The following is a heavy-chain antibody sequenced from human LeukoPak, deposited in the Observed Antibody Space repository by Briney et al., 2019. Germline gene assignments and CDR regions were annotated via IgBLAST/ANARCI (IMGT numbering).Heavy chain of an antibody. Sequence: PGRSLRLSCAASGFTFDDYAMHWVRQAPGKGLEWVSGINWNSRSIGYADSVKGRFTISRDNAKNSLYLQMNSLRAEDTAVYYCARFVIEDDYVWGDPRYFDYWGQGTLVTVSS. CDR2: INWNSRSI. CDR1: GFTFDDYA. D-gene: IGHD3-16*01. CDR3: ARFVIEDDYVWGDPRYFDY. J-gene: IGHJ4*02. V-gene: IGHV3-9*01.